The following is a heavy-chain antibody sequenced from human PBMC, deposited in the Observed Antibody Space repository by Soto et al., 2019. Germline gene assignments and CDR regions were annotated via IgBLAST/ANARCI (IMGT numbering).Heavy chain of an antibody. D-gene: IGHD3-10*01. CDR3: ARWRLGESRFDP. Sequence: KFQGRVTITRDTSASTAYMELSSLRSEDTAVYYCARWRLGESRFDPWGQGTLVTVSS. V-gene: IGHV1-3*01. J-gene: IGHJ5*02.